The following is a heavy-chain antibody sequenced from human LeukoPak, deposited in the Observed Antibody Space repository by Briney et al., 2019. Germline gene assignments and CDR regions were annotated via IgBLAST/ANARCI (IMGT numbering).Heavy chain of an antibody. CDR2: IKSKTDGGTT. J-gene: IGHJ4*02. D-gene: IGHD3-10*01. Sequence: GGSLRLSCAASGFTFSNAWMSWVRQAPGKGLEWVGRIKSKTDGGTTDYAAPVKGRFTISRDDSKNTLYLQMNSLKTEDTAVYYCTTDTYTLNYYGSGSYFLFDYWGQGTLVTVSS. CDR1: GFTFSNAW. CDR3: TTDTYTLNYYGSGSYFLFDY. V-gene: IGHV3-15*01.